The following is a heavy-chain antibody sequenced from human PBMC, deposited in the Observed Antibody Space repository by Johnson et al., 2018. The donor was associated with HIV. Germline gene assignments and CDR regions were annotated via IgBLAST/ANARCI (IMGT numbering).Heavy chain of an antibody. CDR3: ARPLGPPLWHDAFDI. Sequence: VQLVESGGGVVRPGRSLRLSCAASGFTFSSYWMHWVRQAPGKGLVWVSRINSDGSSTSYADSVKGRFTISRDNSKNTLYLQMNSLRAEDTAVYYCARPLGPPLWHDAFDIWGQGTMVTVSS. J-gene: IGHJ3*02. CDR2: INSDGSST. CDR1: GFTFSSYW. V-gene: IGHV3-74*02. D-gene: IGHD3-16*01.